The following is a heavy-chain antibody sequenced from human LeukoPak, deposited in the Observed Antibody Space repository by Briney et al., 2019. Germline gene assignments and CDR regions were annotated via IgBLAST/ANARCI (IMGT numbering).Heavy chain of an antibody. CDR2: MYYSGST. CDR1: GDSIITYY. Sequence: SETLSLTCTVSGDSIITYYWSWIRQPPGKGLEWIGYMYYSGSTNYNPSLKSRVTISVDKSGNQFSLTLSSVTAADTAVYYCARHSRGYDSEFGYWGQGTLVTVSS. CDR3: ARHSRGYDSEFGY. D-gene: IGHD5-12*01. J-gene: IGHJ4*02. V-gene: IGHV4-59*08.